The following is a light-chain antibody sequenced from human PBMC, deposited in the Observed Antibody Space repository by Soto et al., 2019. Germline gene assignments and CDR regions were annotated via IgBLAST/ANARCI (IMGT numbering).Light chain of an antibody. Sequence: QLVLTQSPSASASLGASVKLTCTLRSGHSSDAIAWHEQQPEKGPRYLLKLNSDGSHSKGDGIPDRFSGSSSGAERYLTISSLQSEDEADYYCQTWGTGIPPVVFGGGTKLTVL. CDR3: QTWGTGIPPVV. CDR1: SGHSSDA. V-gene: IGLV4-69*01. CDR2: LNSDGSH. J-gene: IGLJ2*01.